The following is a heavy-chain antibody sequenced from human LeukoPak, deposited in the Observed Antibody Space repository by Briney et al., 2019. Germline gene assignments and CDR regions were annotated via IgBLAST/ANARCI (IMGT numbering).Heavy chain of an antibody. J-gene: IGHJ4*02. CDR2: FNPNNGGT. CDR1: GYTFTGYY. CDR3: ARLYSSSAYYFDY. V-gene: IGHV1-2*02. Sequence: ASVKVSCKASGYTFTGYYIHWVRQAPGQGLEWMGWFNPNNGGTNYAQKFQGRVTLTRDTSISAAYMELSRLRSDDTAAYYCARLYSSSAYYFDYWGQGTLVTVSS. D-gene: IGHD6-6*01.